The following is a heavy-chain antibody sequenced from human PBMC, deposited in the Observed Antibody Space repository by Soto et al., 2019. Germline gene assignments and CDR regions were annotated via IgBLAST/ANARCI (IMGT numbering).Heavy chain of an antibody. D-gene: IGHD2-21*02. J-gene: IGHJ5*02. CDR1: PGSISSSY. Sequence: QVQLQESGPGLVKPSETLTLTCTVSPGSISSSYWSWIRQPPGRGLEWIGHVAYSGTHKYNPSLKSRGSTSVSTSKRQFSLRLTSVTAADTAVHYCAREAQDCYFDHWGQGILGTVSS. CDR3: AREAQDCYFDH. V-gene: IGHV4-59*01. CDR2: VAYSGTH.